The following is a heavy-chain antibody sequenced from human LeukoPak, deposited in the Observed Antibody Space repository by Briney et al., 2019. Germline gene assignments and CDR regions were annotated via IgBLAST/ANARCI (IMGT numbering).Heavy chain of an antibody. J-gene: IGHJ4*02. V-gene: IGHV1-46*01. CDR2: INPRSGST. CDR1: GYTFTSYF. CDR3: SREGSTAMSKLPFDS. D-gene: IGHD2-2*01. Sequence: ASVKVSFKASGYTFTSYFMHWVRQAPGQGLEWMGVINPRSGSTNYAQKLQGRVTMTRDTSASTVYMELSSLRSEDTAVYYCSREGSTAMSKLPFDSWGQGTLVTVSS.